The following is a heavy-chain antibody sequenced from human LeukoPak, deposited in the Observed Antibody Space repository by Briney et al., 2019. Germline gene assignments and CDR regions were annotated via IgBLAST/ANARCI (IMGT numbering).Heavy chain of an antibody. V-gene: IGHV3-30*04. D-gene: IGHD2-2*01. CDR2: ISYDGRIQ. CDR1: GFTFSNYV. CDR3: ARTYQPWDAFDV. Sequence: PGGSLRLSCAASGFTFSNYVMLWVRPAPGKGLEWVTLISYDGRIQYSADSVKGRFTISRDNSKNTLSLQMNSLRAEDTAIYYCARTYQPWDAFDVWGQGTLVTVSS. J-gene: IGHJ3*01.